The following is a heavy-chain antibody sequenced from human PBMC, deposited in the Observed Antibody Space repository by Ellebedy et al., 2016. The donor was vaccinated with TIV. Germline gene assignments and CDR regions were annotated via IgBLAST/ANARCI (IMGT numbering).Heavy chain of an antibody. CDR2: INAGNGNT. CDR1: GYTFTNYA. CDR3: ARRAEYGDYVGY. J-gene: IGHJ4*02. Sequence: AASVKVSCKASGYTFTNYAMHWVRQAPGQRLEWMGWINAGNGNTKYSQKFQGRVTLTRDTSATTAYMEVSSLRSEDTAVYHCARRAEYGDYVGYWGQGTLVTVSS. V-gene: IGHV1-3*01. D-gene: IGHD4-17*01.